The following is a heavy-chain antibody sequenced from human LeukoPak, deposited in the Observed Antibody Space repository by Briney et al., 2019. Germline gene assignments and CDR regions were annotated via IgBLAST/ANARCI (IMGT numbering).Heavy chain of an antibody. V-gene: IGHV1-8*03. Sequence: ASVTVSCKASGYTFSTYDINWARHATGQGLEWMGWTNINSGYTGYAQKFQGRLTITRNTSINTAYMELSSLRSEDTAVYYCARVAGSIDYWGQGTMVTVSS. CDR1: GYTFSTYD. J-gene: IGHJ4*02. CDR2: TNINSGYT. D-gene: IGHD6-19*01. CDR3: ARVAGSIDY.